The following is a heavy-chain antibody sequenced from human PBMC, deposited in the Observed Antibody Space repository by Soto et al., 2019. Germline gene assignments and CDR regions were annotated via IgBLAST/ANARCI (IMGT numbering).Heavy chain of an antibody. CDR1: GGTFSSYT. J-gene: IGHJ4*02. D-gene: IGHD2-8*01. Sequence: QVQLVQSGAEVKKPGSSVKVSCKASGGTFSSYTISWVRQAPGQGLEWMGRIIPILGITNYAQKFQGRVTIPAYKSTSTASMELSSLRSEDTAVHYCASPNPQRGSGVRFDYWGQGTLVTVSS. CDR3: ASPNPQRGSGVRFDY. CDR2: IIPILGIT. V-gene: IGHV1-69*02.